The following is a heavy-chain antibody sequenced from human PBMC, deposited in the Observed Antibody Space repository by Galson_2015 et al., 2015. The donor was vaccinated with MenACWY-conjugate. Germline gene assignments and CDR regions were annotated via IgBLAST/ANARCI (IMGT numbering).Heavy chain of an antibody. V-gene: IGHV3-23*01. D-gene: IGHD3-10*01. CDR1: GFTFSSYA. CDR3: AGVRGVIRGFDY. J-gene: IGHJ4*02. Sequence: SLRLSCAASGFTFSSYAMSWVRQAPGKGLEWVSAISGSGGSTYYADSVKGRFTISRDNSKNTLYLQMNSLRAEDTAVYYCAGVRGVIRGFDYWGQGTLVTVSS. CDR2: ISGSGGST.